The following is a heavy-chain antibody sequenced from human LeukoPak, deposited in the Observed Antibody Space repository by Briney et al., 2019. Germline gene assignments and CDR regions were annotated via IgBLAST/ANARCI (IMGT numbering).Heavy chain of an antibody. Sequence: SETLSLTCAVYGGSFSGYYWSWIRQPPGKGLEWIGEINHSGSTNYNPSLKSRVTISVDTSKNQFSLKLSSVTAADTAVYYRARGITMVQGVIRWFDPWGQGILVTVSS. D-gene: IGHD3-10*01. CDR2: INHSGST. CDR1: GGSFSGYY. CDR3: ARGITMVQGVIRWFDP. V-gene: IGHV4-34*01. J-gene: IGHJ5*02.